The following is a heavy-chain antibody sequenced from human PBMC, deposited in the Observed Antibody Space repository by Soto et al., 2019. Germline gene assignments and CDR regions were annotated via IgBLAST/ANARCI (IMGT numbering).Heavy chain of an antibody. J-gene: IGHJ4*02. Sequence: EVQLVESGGGLVQPGGSLRLSCAASGFTFSNYWMHWVRQAPEKGLAWVSRINTVGNYTSYADSVKGRFTISRDNAKNXXXXXXXXXXXXXXXXXYCYGRLGDWGQGTLVTVSS. D-gene: IGHD2-8*02. V-gene: IGHV3-74*01. CDR3: YGRLGD. CDR1: GFTFSNYW. CDR2: INTVGNYT.